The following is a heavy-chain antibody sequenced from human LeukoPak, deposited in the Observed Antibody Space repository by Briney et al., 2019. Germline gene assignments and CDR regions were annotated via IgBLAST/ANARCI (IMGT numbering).Heavy chain of an antibody. Sequence: GASVKVSCKASGGTFSSYAISWVRQAPGQGLEWMGGIIPIFGTANYAQKFQGRVTITADESTSTAYMELSSLRSEDTAVYYCARGRSEGSGPDNAFDMWGQGTMVTVSS. D-gene: IGHD3-10*01. J-gene: IGHJ3*02. CDR2: IIPIFGTA. CDR1: GGTFSSYA. CDR3: ARGRSEGSGPDNAFDM. V-gene: IGHV1-69*13.